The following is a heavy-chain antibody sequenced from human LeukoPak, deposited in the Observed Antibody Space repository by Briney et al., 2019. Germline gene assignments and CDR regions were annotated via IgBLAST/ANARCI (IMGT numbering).Heavy chain of an antibody. D-gene: IGHD2-2*01. CDR3: AKHCSSTSCYGAFDI. J-gene: IGHJ3*02. Sequence: GGSLRLSCAASGFTFSSYARSWVRQAPGKGLEWVSAISGSGGSTYYADSVKGRFTISRDNSKNTLYLQMNSLRAEDTAVYYCAKHCSSTSCYGAFDIWGQGTMVTVSS. CDR2: ISGSGGST. CDR1: GFTFSSYA. V-gene: IGHV3-23*01.